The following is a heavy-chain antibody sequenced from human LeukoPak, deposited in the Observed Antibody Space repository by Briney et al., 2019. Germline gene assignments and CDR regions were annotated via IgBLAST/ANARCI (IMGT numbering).Heavy chain of an antibody. CDR3: ARGQGFPYYYYYGMDV. J-gene: IGHJ6*02. V-gene: IGHV4-30-2*01. D-gene: IGHD3-10*01. CDR1: GGSISSGGYS. Sequence: SQTLSLTCAVSGGSISSGGYSWSWIRQPPGKGLEWIGYIYHSGSTYYNPSLKSRVTISVDRSKNQFSLKLSSVTAADTAVYYCARGQGFPYYYYYGMDVWAKGPRSPSP. CDR2: IYHSGST.